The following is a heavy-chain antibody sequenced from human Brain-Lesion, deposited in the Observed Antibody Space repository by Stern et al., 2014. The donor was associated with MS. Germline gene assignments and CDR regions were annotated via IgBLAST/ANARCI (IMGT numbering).Heavy chain of an antibody. CDR2: IYYSGNT. CDR1: GGSVSSTSYA. Sequence: QVQLVESGPGLVKPSETLSLTCTVAGGSVSSTSYAWAWIRQPPGKGLEWIGTIYYSGNTYYSPSLKSRLTLSLDTSKNRFSLQLRSGTAADTAVYYCAGEEDIRYCSGGSCTGNWFDPWGQGTLVTVSS. D-gene: IGHD2-15*01. V-gene: IGHV4-39*01. CDR3: AGEEDIRYCSGGSCTGNWFDP. J-gene: IGHJ5*02.